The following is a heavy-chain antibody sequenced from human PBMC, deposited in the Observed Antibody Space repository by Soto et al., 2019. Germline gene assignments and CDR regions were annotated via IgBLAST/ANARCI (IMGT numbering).Heavy chain of an antibody. J-gene: IGHJ6*02. V-gene: IGHV3-15*01. CDR2: IKSKTDGGTT. CDR1: GFTFSNAW. Sequence: GGSLRLSCAASGFTFSNAWMSWVRQAPGKGLEWVGRIKSKTDGGTTDYAAPVKGRFTISRDDSKNTLYLQMNSLKTEDTAVYYCTTVNGAAAGTRPYYYYGMDVWGQGTTVTVSS. D-gene: IGHD6-13*01. CDR3: TTVNGAAAGTRPYYYYGMDV.